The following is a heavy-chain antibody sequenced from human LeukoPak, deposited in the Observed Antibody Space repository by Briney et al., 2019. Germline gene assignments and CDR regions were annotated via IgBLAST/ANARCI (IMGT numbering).Heavy chain of an antibody. J-gene: IGHJ3*02. D-gene: IGHD3-9*01. Sequence: SVKVSCKASGGTFSSYAISWVRQAPGQGLKWMGGIIPIFGTANYAQKFQGRVTITADKSTSTAYMELSSLRSEDTAVYYCAREGLRYFDWLLSRDDAFDIWGQGTMVTVSS. CDR1: GGTFSSYA. CDR2: IIPIFGTA. CDR3: AREGLRYFDWLLSRDDAFDI. V-gene: IGHV1-69*06.